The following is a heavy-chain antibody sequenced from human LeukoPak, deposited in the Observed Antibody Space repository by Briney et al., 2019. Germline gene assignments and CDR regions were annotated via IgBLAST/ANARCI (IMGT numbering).Heavy chain of an antibody. CDR1: GCTFSNYN. Sequence: NPGGSLRLSCAASGCTFSNYNMNWVRQAPGKGLEWVSYISSRGSYTYYADSVKGRFTISRDNAKNSLYLQMNSLRAEDTAVYYCARIDAFDIWGQGTMVTVSS. V-gene: IGHV3-21*04. CDR3: ARIDAFDI. CDR2: ISSRGSYT. J-gene: IGHJ3*02.